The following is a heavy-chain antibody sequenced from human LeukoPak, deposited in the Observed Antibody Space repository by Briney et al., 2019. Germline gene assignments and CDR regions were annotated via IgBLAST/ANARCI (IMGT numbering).Heavy chain of an antibody. Sequence: GGSLRLSCAASGFTFSSYSMNWVRQAPGKGLEWVSSISSSSSYIYYADSVKGRFTISRDNAKNSLYLQMNSLRAEDTAVYYCAREISSGWHYGMDVWAKGPRSPSP. CDR2: ISSSSSYI. CDR3: AREISSGWHYGMDV. V-gene: IGHV3-21*01. J-gene: IGHJ6*02. CDR1: GFTFSSYS. D-gene: IGHD6-19*01.